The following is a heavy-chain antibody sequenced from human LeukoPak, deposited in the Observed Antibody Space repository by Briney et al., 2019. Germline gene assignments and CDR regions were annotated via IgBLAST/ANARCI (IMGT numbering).Heavy chain of an antibody. J-gene: IGHJ5*02. D-gene: IGHD3-22*01. CDR2: IYNGGST. CDR1: GFTVSSNY. Sequence: GGSLRLSCAASGFTVSSNYMSWVRQAPGKGLEWVSVIYNGGSTYYADSVKGRFTISRHNSKNTLYLQMNSLRAEDTAVYYCARLQDDRSGYYPNWFDPWGQGTLVTVSS. CDR3: ARLQDDRSGYYPNWFDP. V-gene: IGHV3-53*01.